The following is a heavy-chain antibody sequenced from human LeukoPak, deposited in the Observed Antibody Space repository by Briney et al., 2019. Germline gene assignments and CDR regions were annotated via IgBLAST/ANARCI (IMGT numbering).Heavy chain of an antibody. V-gene: IGHV3-23*01. CDR3: ARGAGYNYPYYFDY. Sequence: QPGGSLRLSCAASGFTFTSYSMNWVRQAPGKGLEWVSTISGGGGSTYYADPVKGRFTISRDNSKNTLYLQMNSLRAEDTAVYYCARGAGYNYPYYFDYWGQGTLVTVSS. CDR1: GFTFTSYS. J-gene: IGHJ4*02. CDR2: ISGGGGST. D-gene: IGHD5-24*01.